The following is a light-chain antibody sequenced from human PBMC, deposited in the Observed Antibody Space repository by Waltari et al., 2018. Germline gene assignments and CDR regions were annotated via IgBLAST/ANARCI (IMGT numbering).Light chain of an antibody. CDR2: GAS. J-gene: IGKJ5*01. CDR3: QQYGGSIT. Sequence: EIVLTQSPGTLSLSLGERATLSCRASQSVSSSYLAWYQQKLGQAPRLLIYGASSRATGIPDRFSGSGSGTDFTLTISTLEPEDFAVYYCQQYGGSITFGQGTRLDIK. V-gene: IGKV3-20*01. CDR1: QSVSSSY.